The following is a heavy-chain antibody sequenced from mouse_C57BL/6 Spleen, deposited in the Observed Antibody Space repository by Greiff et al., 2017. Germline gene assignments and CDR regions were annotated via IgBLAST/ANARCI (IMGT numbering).Heavy chain of an antibody. CDR2: IYPEDGDT. J-gene: IGHJ2*01. CDR3: ARLARYVSPDY. D-gene: IGHD2-14*01. CDR1: GYAFSSSW. V-gene: IGHV1-82*01. Sequence: LQLVESGPELVKPGASVKISCKASGYAFSSSWMNWVKQRPGKGLEWIGRIYPEDGDTNYNGKFKGKATLTADKSYSTSYMQLSSLTSEDSAVDYCARLARYVSPDYWGQGTTLTVSS.